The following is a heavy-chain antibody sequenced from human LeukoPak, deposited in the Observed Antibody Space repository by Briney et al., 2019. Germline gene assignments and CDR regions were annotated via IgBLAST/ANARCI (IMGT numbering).Heavy chain of an antibody. Sequence: PGGSLRLSCAASGSTFSDYYMSWIRQAPGKGLEWVSYISSSSSYTNYADSVKGRFTISRDNAKNSLYLQMNSLRAEDTAVYYCVGGGDPPFEGWGQGTLVTVSS. CDR3: VGGGDPPFEG. J-gene: IGHJ4*02. CDR2: ISSSSSYT. V-gene: IGHV3-11*06. CDR1: GSTFSDYY. D-gene: IGHD2-21*01.